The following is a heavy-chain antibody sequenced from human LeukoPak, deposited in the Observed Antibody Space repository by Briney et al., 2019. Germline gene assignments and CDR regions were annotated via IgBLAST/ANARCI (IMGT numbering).Heavy chain of an antibody. D-gene: IGHD4-17*01. CDR2: ISGSGGST. J-gene: IGHJ4*02. CDR3: AKDVKSDGVWDIDH. CDR1: GFTFSSYA. V-gene: IGHV3-23*01. Sequence: GGSLRLSCAASGFTFSSYAMSWVRQAPGKGLEWVSAISGSGGSTYYADSVKGRFTISRDNSKNTLYLQMNSLRAEDTGLYYCAKDVKSDGVWDIDHWGQGTVVTVSS.